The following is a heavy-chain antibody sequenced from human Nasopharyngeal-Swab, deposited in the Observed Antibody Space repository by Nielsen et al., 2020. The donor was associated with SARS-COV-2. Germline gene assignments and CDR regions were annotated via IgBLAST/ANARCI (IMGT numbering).Heavy chain of an antibody. CDR2: TYYRSKWYN. V-gene: IGHV6-1*01. CDR1: GDSVSSSRAA. Sequence: SPPLSLPCAISGDSVSSSRAAWTWIRQSPSSGLEWLGRTYYRSKWYNDYAVSVKSRITINPDTSKNQFSLHLNSVTPEDTAVYYCARARGAYGDYYYYYYTDVYGKLTTITFSS. CDR3: ARARGAYGDYYYYYYTDV. D-gene: IGHD4-17*01. J-gene: IGHJ6*03.